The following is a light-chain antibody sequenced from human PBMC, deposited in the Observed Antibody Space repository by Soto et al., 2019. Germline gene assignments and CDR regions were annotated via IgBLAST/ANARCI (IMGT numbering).Light chain of an antibody. CDR2: AAS. V-gene: IGKV1-9*01. CDR3: QQLKSYPLT. CDR1: QGIDTY. J-gene: IGKJ4*01. Sequence: DIQLTQSPPFLSASVGDRVTITCRASQGIDTYLAWYQQTPGKAPKLLIDAASTLHSRIPSRFSVSGSGTHFTLTISSLQPEDFTTSYCQQLKSYPLTFGGGTKVEIK.